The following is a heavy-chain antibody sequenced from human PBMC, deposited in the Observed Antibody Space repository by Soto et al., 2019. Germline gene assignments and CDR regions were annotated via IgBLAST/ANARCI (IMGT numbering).Heavy chain of an antibody. D-gene: IGHD3-16*01. CDR3: SRVHGRFEVGYYYFGMDV. CDR1: GDSISRGIYS. V-gene: IGHV4-30-2*01. CDR2: IYHSGKT. J-gene: IGHJ6*02. Sequence: QLQLQESGSGLVKPSQTLSLTCVVSGDSISRGIYSWSWVRQPPGKGLEWIGYIYHSGKTYYNPSLKGRVTISVDRSENQFSLRRSSVSAADTALYYCSRVHGRFEVGYYYFGMDVWGQGTTVTVSS.